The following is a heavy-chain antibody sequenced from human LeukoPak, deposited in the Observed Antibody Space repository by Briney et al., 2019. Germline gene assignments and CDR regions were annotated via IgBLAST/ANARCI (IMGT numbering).Heavy chain of an antibody. CDR3: ARDTGTWFRPRRWFDP. J-gene: IGHJ5*02. D-gene: IGHD3-10*01. V-gene: IGHV4-59*01. CDR2: IYYSGST. Sequence: SETLSLTCTVSGGSINSYYWSWIRQPPGKGLEWIGYIYYSGSTNYNPSLKSRVTILVDTSKNQFSLKLSSVTAADTAVYYCARDTGTWFRPRRWFDPWGQGTLVTVSS. CDR1: GGSINSYY.